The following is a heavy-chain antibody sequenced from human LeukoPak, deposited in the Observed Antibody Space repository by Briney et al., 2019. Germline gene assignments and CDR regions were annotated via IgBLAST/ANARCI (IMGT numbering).Heavy chain of an antibody. CDR3: AKHAYYYGSGRQPIYYYYYMDV. J-gene: IGHJ6*03. CDR1: GFTFSNYA. V-gene: IGHV3-23*01. D-gene: IGHD3-10*01. CDR2: ISASGGRT. Sequence: GGSLRLSCAASGFTFSNYAMNWVRQAPGKGLEWVSAISASGGRTYYADSVKGRFTISRDNAKNSLYLQMNSLRAEDTAVYYCAKHAYYYGSGRQPIYYYYYMDVWGKGTTVTISS.